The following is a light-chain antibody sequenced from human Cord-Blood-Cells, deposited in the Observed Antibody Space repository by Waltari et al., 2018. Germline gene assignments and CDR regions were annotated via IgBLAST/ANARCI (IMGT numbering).Light chain of an antibody. CDR3: NSRDSSGNHLV. V-gene: IGLV3-19*01. CDR1: SPRSQY. Sequence: SSWLTQDPALACAFGPTVRNPCPGDSPRSQYANWYQQKPGQAPVLVIYGKNNRPSGIPDRFSGSSSGNTASLTITGAQAEDEADYYCNSRDSSGNHLVFGGGTKLTVL. J-gene: IGLJ2*01. CDR2: GKN.